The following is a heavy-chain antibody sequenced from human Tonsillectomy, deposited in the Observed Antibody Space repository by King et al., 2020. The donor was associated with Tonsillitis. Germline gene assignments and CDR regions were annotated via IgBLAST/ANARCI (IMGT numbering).Heavy chain of an antibody. V-gene: IGHV5-51*01. CDR1: GYSFTNYW. D-gene: IGHD3-22*01. J-gene: IGHJ3*02. CDR3: AIRGILVSIGAFDI. CDR2: IYPADSDT. Sequence: VQLVQSGAEVKKPGESLKISCKGSGYSFTNYWIGWVRQMPGKGLEWMGIIYPADSDTRYSPSFQGQVTISADKSIRTAYLQWSSLRASDTAIYYCAIRGILVSIGAFDIWGQGTMVTVSS.